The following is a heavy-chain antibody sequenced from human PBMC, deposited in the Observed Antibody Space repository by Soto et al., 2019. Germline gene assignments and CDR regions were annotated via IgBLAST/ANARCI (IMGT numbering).Heavy chain of an antibody. CDR3: ASGEVEYYFDY. V-gene: IGHV3-48*04. CDR1: GFTFSSYS. D-gene: IGHD3-16*01. Sequence: GGSLRLSCAASGFTFSSYSMNWVRQAPGKGLEWVSYISSSSSTIYYADSVKGRFTISRDNAKNSLYLQMNSLRAEDTAVYYCASGEVEYYFDYWGQGTLVTVSS. CDR2: ISSSSSTI. J-gene: IGHJ4*02.